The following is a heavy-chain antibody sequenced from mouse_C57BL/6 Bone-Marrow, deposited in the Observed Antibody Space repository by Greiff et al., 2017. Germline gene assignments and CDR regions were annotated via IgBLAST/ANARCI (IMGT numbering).Heavy chain of an antibody. J-gene: IGHJ3*01. Sequence: EVQGVESGGGLVKPGGSLKLSCAASGFTFSDYGMHWVRQAPEKGLEWVAYISSGSSTIYYADTVKGRFTISRDNAKNHLFQQMTSLRSEDTARQCGATGTAQASFAYWGQGTLVTVSS. CDR2: ISSGSSTI. D-gene: IGHD3-2*02. V-gene: IGHV5-17*01. CDR1: GFTFSDYG. CDR3: ATGTAQASFAY.